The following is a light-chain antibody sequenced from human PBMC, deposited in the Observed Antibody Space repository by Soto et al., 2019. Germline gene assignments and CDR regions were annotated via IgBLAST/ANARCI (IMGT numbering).Light chain of an antibody. CDR1: SGHRSYA. J-gene: IGLJ3*02. Sequence: QLVLTQSPSASASLGASVKLTCTLSSGHRSYAIAWHQQQPEKGPRYLMKVDSDGSHSKGDGILDRFSGSSSGAERYLTISILQSEDEADYYCQNWGTDIWVFGGGTKLTVL. V-gene: IGLV4-69*01. CDR3: QNWGTDIWV. CDR2: VDSDGSH.